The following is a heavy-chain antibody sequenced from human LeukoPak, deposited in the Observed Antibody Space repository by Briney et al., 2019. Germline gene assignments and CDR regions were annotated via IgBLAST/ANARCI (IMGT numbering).Heavy chain of an antibody. D-gene: IGHD6-19*01. Sequence: SETLSLTCTVSGGSISSYYWSWIRQPPGKGLEWIGYIYYSGSTNYNPSLKSRVTISVDTSKNQFSLKLSSVTAADTAVYYCARGGIAVAVDWGQGTLVTVSS. CDR3: ARGGIAVAVD. J-gene: IGHJ4*02. CDR2: IYYSGST. V-gene: IGHV4-59*01. CDR1: GGSISSYY.